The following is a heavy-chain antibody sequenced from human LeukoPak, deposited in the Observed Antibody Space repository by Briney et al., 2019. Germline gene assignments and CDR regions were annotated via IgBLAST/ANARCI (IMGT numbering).Heavy chain of an antibody. Sequence: GASVKVSCKASGGTFSSYAISWVRQAPGQGLEWMGGITPIFGTANYAQKFQGRVTITADESTSTAYMELSSLRSEDTAVYYCAREPEERYCSSTSCPFDYWGQGTLVTVSS. V-gene: IGHV1-69*13. CDR2: ITPIFGTA. CDR3: AREPEERYCSSTSCPFDY. D-gene: IGHD2-2*01. CDR1: GGTFSSYA. J-gene: IGHJ4*02.